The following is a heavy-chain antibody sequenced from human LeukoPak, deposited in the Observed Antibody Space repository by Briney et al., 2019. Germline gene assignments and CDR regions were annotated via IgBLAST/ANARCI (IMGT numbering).Heavy chain of an antibody. J-gene: IGHJ6*02. V-gene: IGHV3-53*01. CDR2: IYSGGST. CDR1: GFTVSSNY. D-gene: IGHD2-21*01. Sequence: GGSLRLSCAASGFTVSSNYVSWVRQAPGKGLEWVSVIYSGGSTCYADSVKGRFTISRDNSKNTLYLQMNSLRAEDTAVYYCASVLFPGYYYGMDVWGQGTTVTVSS. CDR3: ASVLFPGYYYGMDV.